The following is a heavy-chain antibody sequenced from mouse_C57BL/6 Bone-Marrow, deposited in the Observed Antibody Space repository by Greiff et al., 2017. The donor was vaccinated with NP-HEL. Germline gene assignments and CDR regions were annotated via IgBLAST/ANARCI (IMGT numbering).Heavy chain of an antibody. Sequence: QLQQSGAELARPGASVKLSCKASGYTFTSYGISWVKQRTGQGLEWIGEIYPRSGNTYYNEKFKGKATLTADKSSSTAYMELRSLTSEDSAVYFCARSGYYGRGYAMDYWGQGTSVTVSS. CDR3: ARSGYYGRGYAMDY. J-gene: IGHJ4*01. D-gene: IGHD1-1*01. CDR2: IYPRSGNT. CDR1: GYTFTSYG. V-gene: IGHV1-81*01.